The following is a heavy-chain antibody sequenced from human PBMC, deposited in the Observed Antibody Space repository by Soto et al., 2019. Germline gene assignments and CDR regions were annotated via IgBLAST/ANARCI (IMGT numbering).Heavy chain of an antibody. V-gene: IGHV4-39*01. J-gene: IGHJ4*02. D-gene: IGHD6-19*01. CDR2: IYYSGMI. CDR3: AKDHIAVAGNFDY. Sequence: PSETLSLTCNVSGGSISNSNYYWGWIRQPPGKGLEWIGSIYYSGMIYYNPSLKSRVTLSVDTSKNQFSLKLSSVSAADTAVYYCAKDHIAVAGNFDYWGQGTLVTV. CDR1: GGSISNSNYY.